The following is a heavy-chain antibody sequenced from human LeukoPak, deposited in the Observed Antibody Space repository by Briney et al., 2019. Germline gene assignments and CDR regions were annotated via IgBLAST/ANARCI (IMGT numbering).Heavy chain of an antibody. CDR2: IWFDGSKK. CDR3: ARSLYYDFWSGGNAYYYYMDV. J-gene: IGHJ6*03. Sequence: GRSLRLSCAASGFTFSNHGYHWVRQAPGKGLEWVALIWFDGSKKVCADSVKGRFSISRDDSKNTLYLQMNSLRDEDTAVYYCARSLYYDFWSGGNAYYYYMDVWGKGTTVTVSS. CDR1: GFTFSNHG. D-gene: IGHD3-3*01. V-gene: IGHV3-33*01.